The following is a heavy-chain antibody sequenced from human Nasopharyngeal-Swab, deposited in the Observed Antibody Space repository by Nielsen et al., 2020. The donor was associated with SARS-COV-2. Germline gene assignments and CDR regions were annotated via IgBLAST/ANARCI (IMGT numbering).Heavy chain of an antibody. D-gene: IGHD1-26*01. CDR1: GFTFSSYG. J-gene: IGHJ4*02. CDR3: ARAGIVGAPGDFDY. V-gene: IGHV3-30*03. Sequence: GESLKISCAASGFTFSSYGMHWVRQAPGKGLEWVAVISYDGSNKYYADSVKGRFTISRDNAKNTLYLQMNSLRAEDTAVYYCARAGIVGAPGDFDYWGQGTLVTVSS. CDR2: ISYDGSNK.